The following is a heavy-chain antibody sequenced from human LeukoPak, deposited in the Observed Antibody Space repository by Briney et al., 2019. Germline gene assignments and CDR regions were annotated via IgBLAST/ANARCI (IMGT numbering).Heavy chain of an antibody. CDR3: AKSVYSRGAFDI. Sequence: GGSLRLSCAASGLIFSSYAMSWVRQAPGKGLEWVSAISGSGGSTYYADSVKGRFTISRDNSKNMLYLQMNSLRAEDTAVYYCAKSVYSRGAFDIWGQGTMVTVSS. CDR1: GLIFSSYA. J-gene: IGHJ3*02. D-gene: IGHD5-18*01. CDR2: ISGSGGST. V-gene: IGHV3-23*01.